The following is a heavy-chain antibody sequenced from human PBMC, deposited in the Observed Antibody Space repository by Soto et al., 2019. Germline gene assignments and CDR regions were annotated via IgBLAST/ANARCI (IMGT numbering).Heavy chain of an antibody. V-gene: IGHV4-30-2*01. J-gene: IGHJ4*02. CDR3: ARDGTYSGLDY. CDR2: IYHSGST. Sequence: LSLTCAFSGGSIGSGGYSWSWIRRPPGKGLEWIGYIYHSGSTYYNPSLKSRVTISVDRSKNQFSLKLSSVTAADTAVYYCARDGTYSGLDYWGQGTLVTVSS. CDR1: GGSIGSGGYS. D-gene: IGHD5-12*01.